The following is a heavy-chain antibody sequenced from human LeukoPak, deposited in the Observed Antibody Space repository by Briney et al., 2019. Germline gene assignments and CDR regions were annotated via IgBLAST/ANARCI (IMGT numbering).Heavy chain of an antibody. J-gene: IGHJ5*02. CDR1: RGTFSSYA. Sequence: SVKVSCKASRGTFSSYAISWVRQAPGQGLEWMGRIIPIFGIANYAQKFQGRVTITADKSTSTAYMELSSLRSEDTAVYYCARDNWNYGGWFDPWGQGTLVTVSS. D-gene: IGHD1-7*01. V-gene: IGHV1-69*04. CDR2: IIPIFGIA. CDR3: ARDNWNYGGWFDP.